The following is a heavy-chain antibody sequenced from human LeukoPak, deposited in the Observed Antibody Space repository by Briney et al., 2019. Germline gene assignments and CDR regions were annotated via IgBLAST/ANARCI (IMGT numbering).Heavy chain of an antibody. CDR3: ARVPTHGAFDI. V-gene: IGHV4-38-2*01. Sequence: SETLSLTCAVSGYSISSGYYWGWIRPPPGKGLEWIGSIYHSGSTYYNPSLKSRVTISVDTSKNQFSLKLSSVTAADTAVYYCARVPTHGAFDIWGQGTMVTVSS. J-gene: IGHJ3*02. CDR1: GYSISSGYY. CDR2: IYHSGST.